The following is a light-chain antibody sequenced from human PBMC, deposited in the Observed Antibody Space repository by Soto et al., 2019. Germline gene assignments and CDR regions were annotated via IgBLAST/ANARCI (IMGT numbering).Light chain of an antibody. CDR1: QSVSSSY. CDR3: QQFGTSPWT. V-gene: IGKV3-20*01. J-gene: IGKJ1*01. CDR2: GAS. Sequence: EIVLTQSPGTLSLSPGERATLSCRASQSVSSSYLAWYQQKPGQAPRLLIYGASSRATGIPDRFSGSGSGTDFTLTISSLEPEDFAVYYCQQFGTSPWTFGQGTNVEI.